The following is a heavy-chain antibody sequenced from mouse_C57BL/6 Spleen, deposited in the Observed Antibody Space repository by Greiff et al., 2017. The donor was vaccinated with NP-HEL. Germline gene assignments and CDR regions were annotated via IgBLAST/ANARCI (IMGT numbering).Heavy chain of an antibody. D-gene: IGHD2-1*01. J-gene: IGHJ3*01. CDR3: AREGYSGNYPWFAY. CDR2: IYPGSGST. V-gene: IGHV1-55*01. Sequence: QVQLQQPGAELVKPGASVKMSCKASGYTFTSYWITWVKQRPGQGLEWIGDIYPGSGSTNYNEKFKSKATLTVDTSSSPAYMQLSSLTSEDSAVYYCAREGYSGNYPWFAYWGQGTLVTVSA. CDR1: GYTFTSYW.